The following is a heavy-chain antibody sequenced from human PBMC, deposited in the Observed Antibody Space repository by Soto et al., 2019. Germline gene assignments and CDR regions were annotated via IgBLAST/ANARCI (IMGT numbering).Heavy chain of an antibody. Sequence: QVQMVQSGAEVKKPGASVKVSCKASGYTFRLYYIHWVRQAPGQGLEWMGIIDPSDGRTTYAQKFQGSLTMTRDTSTSTVYMELRSLRSEDTAVYHCAREVDDSGGYLLYWGQGTLVTVSS. CDR3: AREVDDSGGYLLY. D-gene: IGHD3-22*01. CDR2: IDPSDGRT. J-gene: IGHJ4*02. CDR1: GYTFRLYY. V-gene: IGHV1-46*01.